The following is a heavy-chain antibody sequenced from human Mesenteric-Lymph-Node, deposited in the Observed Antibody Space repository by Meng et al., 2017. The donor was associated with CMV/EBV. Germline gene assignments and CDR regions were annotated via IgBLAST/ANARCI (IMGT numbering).Heavy chain of an antibody. CDR1: GGSISSSNW. J-gene: IGHJ6*02. CDR2: VYSGGGA. CDR3: ARGLGYYYAMDV. D-gene: IGHD6-19*01. Sequence: GGSLRLSCAVSGGSISSSNWWSWVRQPPGKGLEWVSVVYSGGGAYYADSVKGRFTISRDNSKNTLYLQMNSLRAEDTAVYYCARGLGYYYAMDVWGQGTTVTVSS. V-gene: IGHV3-66*02.